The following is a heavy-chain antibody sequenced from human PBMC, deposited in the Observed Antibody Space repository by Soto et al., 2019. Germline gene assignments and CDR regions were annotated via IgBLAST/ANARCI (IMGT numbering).Heavy chain of an antibody. CDR1: GYTFTSYA. J-gene: IGHJ5*02. V-gene: IGHV1-3*01. Sequence: ASVKVSCKASGYTFTSYAMHWVRQAPGQRLEWMGWINAGNGNTKYSQKFQGRVTITRDTSASTAYMELSSLRSEDAAVYYCARGSYDFWNQRGWFDPWGQGTLVTVSS. CDR2: INAGNGNT. D-gene: IGHD3-3*01. CDR3: ARGSYDFWNQRGWFDP.